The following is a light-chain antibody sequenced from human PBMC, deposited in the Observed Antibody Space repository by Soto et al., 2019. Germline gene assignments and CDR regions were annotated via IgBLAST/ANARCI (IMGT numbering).Light chain of an antibody. CDR1: QTVSNN. CDR2: FAS. Sequence: ERVMTQFPATLSVSPGGKATLSCRASQTVSNNLAWYQQKPGQAPRLLIYFASTRATGVPARFSGSGSGTEFTLTISNLQSEDSAVYYCQHYNEWPLTFGGGTKLETK. J-gene: IGKJ4*01. V-gene: IGKV3-15*01. CDR3: QHYNEWPLT.